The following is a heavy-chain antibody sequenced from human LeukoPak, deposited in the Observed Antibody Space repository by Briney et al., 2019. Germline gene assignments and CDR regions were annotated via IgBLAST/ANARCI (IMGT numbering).Heavy chain of an antibody. Sequence: GGSLRLSCAASGFTLSSYAMSWVRQAPGKGLEWVAFIRYDGNTKYYADSVKGRFTISRDNSKNTLYLQMNSLIPEDTAVYYCAKTHSTSWGYFDYWGKGTLVTVSS. J-gene: IGHJ4*02. V-gene: IGHV3-30*02. CDR1: GFTLSSYA. CDR3: AKTHSTSWGYFDY. CDR2: IRYDGNTK. D-gene: IGHD2-2*01.